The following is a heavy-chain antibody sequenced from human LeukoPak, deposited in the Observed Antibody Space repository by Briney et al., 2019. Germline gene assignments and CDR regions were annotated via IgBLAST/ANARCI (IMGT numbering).Heavy chain of an antibody. J-gene: IGHJ4*02. CDR3: ARVTYGSGTYGAFDY. CDR1: GFTFSSYW. CDR2: LNQHGSEK. Sequence: GGSLRLSCAASGFTFSSYWMSWVRQAPGKGLEWVANLNQHGSEKYYVDSVKGRFTISRDNSKNTLYLQMNSLRAEDTAVYYCARVTYGSGTYGAFDYWGQGTLVTVSS. D-gene: IGHD3-10*01. V-gene: IGHV3-7*03.